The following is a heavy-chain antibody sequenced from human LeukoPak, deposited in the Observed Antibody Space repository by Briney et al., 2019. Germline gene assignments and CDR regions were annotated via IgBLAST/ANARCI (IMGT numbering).Heavy chain of an antibody. Sequence: GGSLRLSCAASGFTFSSYWMHWVRQAPGKGLVWVSRIKSDGKTNYAASVKGRFTISSDNAKNTVSLQMNSLRAEDTGVYYCARAPSEIGGYYPEYFRHWGQGTLVTVSS. J-gene: IGHJ1*01. CDR2: IKSDGKT. V-gene: IGHV3-74*01. CDR3: ARAPSEIGGYYPEYFRH. CDR1: GFTFSSYW. D-gene: IGHD3-22*01.